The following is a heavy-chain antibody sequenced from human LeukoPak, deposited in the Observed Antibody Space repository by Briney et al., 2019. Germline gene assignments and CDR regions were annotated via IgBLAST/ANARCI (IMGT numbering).Heavy chain of an antibody. CDR3: AKGSSFDWAFDY. J-gene: IGHJ4*02. V-gene: IGHV3-9*01. CDR2: ISWNSGSI. Sequence: GRSLRLSCAASGFTFDDYAMHWVRQAPGKGLEWVSGISWNSGSIGYADSVKGRFTISRDNAKNSLYLQMNSLRAEDTALYYCAKGSSFDWAFDYWGQGTLVTVSS. CDR1: GFTFDDYA. D-gene: IGHD3-9*01.